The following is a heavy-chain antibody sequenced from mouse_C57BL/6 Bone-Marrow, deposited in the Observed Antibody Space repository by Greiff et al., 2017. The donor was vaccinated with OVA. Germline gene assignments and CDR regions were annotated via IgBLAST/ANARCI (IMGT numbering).Heavy chain of an antibody. CDR1: GYTFTSYG. Sequence: QVQLQQSGAELARPGASVKLSCKASGYTFTSYGISWVKQRTGQGLECIGEIYPRSGNTYYNEKFKGKATLTADKSSSTAYMELRSLTSEDSAVDFCARPVYGSSLDYWGQGTTITVTA. CDR3: ARPVYGSSLDY. V-gene: IGHV1-81*01. D-gene: IGHD1-1*01. J-gene: IGHJ2*01. CDR2: IYPRSGNT.